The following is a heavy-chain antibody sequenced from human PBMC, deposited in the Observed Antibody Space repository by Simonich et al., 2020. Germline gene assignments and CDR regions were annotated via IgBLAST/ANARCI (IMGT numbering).Heavy chain of an antibody. J-gene: IGHJ3*02. D-gene: IGHD3-16*01. Sequence: EVQLVESGGGLVKPGGSLRLSCAASGFTFSSYSMNWVRQAPGKGLGWVSSISSSSSYIYYADSVMGRFTISRDNAKNSLYLQMNSLRAEDTAVYYCAREQARGGAFDIWGQGTMVTVSS. CDR1: GFTFSSYS. CDR3: AREQARGGAFDI. V-gene: IGHV3-21*01. CDR2: ISSSSSYI.